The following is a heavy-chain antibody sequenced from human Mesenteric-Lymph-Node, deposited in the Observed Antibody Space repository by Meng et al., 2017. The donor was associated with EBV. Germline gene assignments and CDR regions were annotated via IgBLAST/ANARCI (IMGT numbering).Heavy chain of an antibody. CDR3: ARDKLMVRGLFDS. V-gene: IGHV4-4*02. Sequence: QVQLGESRPGLVKPSVTRSLTCAFSGDSISSDNWGLWARQPPGKGLEWLGSVPYSGSTYYNPSLNSRVAISLDTSTNRFSLRLTSVAAADTAMYYCARDKLMVRGLFDSWGQGTLVTVSS. CDR1: GDSISSDNW. J-gene: IGHJ4*02. CDR2: VPYSGST. D-gene: IGHD3-10*01.